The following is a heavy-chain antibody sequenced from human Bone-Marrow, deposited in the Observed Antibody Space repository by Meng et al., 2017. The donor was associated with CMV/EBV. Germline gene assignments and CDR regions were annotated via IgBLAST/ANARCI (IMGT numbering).Heavy chain of an antibody. D-gene: IGHD3-3*01. J-gene: IGHJ6*02. V-gene: IGHV3-21*01. CDR2: ISSSSSYI. CDR1: GFTFSSYS. CDR3: ARDRLSPYDFWSGPPSSGYYYGMDV. Sequence: GASLQISCAASGFTFSSYSINWVRQAPGKGLEWVSSISSSSSYIYYADSVKGRFTISRDNAKNSLYLQMNSLRAEDTAVYYCARDRLSPYDFWSGPPSSGYYYGMDVWGQGTTVTVSS.